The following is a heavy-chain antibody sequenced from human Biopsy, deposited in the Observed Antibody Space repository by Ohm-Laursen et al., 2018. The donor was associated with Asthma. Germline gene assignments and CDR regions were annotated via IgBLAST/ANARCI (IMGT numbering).Heavy chain of an antibody. Sequence: TLSLTCTVSGGSINIGDYYWSWIRQHPVKGLEWIGYIYYSGSTYCNPSLKSRVSISLDTSKNQFSLSLTSVTAADTAVYYCARTTYGDDGFDPWGQGTLVTVSS. J-gene: IGHJ5*02. CDR1: GGSINIGDYY. CDR3: ARTTYGDDGFDP. D-gene: IGHD4-17*01. CDR2: IYYSGST. V-gene: IGHV4-31*03.